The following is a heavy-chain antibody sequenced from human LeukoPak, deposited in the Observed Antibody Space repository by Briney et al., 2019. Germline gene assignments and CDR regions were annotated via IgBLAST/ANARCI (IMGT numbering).Heavy chain of an antibody. CDR3: ARDLGSSTVTTAFDY. D-gene: IGHD4-17*01. V-gene: IGHV3-11*01. J-gene: IGHJ4*02. CDR1: GFIFNDYY. CDR2: ISRTGNTI. Sequence: GGSLRPSCAASGFIFNDYYMSWIRQAPGKGLEWLSYISRTGNTIYYRDSVKGRFTISRDNANNLLHLQMDNLRAEDTAVYYCARDLGSSTVTTAFDYWGQGTLVTVSS.